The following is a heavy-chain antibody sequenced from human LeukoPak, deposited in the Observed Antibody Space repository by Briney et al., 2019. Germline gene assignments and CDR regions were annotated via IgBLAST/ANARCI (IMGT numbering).Heavy chain of an antibody. V-gene: IGHV3-23*01. CDR3: AKDPTPLISGSYQTFDY. D-gene: IGHD1-26*01. J-gene: IGHJ4*02. CDR1: GFSFSSYA. Sequence: GGSLRLSCAASGFSFSSYAMSWVRQAPGKGLEWVSIISGSGGSTYYADSVKGRFTISRDNSKNTLYLQMNSLRAEDTAVYYCAKDPTPLISGSYQTFDYWGQGTLVTVSS. CDR2: ISGSGGST.